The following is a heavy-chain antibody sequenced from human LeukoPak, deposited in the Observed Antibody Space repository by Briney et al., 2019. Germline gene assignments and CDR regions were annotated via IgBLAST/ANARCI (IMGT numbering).Heavy chain of an antibody. CDR3: AREIYYYYYMDV. J-gene: IGHJ6*03. V-gene: IGHV4-59*01. CDR2: IYYSGST. CDR1: GGSISSYY. Sequence: SETLSLTCTVSGGSISSYYWSWIRQPPGKGLEWIGYIYYSGSTNYNPSLKSRVTISVDTSKNQFSLKLSSVTAADTAVYYCAREIYYYYYMDVWGKGTTVTVSS.